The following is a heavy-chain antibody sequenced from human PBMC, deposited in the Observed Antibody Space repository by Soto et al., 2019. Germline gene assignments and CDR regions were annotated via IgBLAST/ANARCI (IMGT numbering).Heavy chain of an antibody. CDR3: ARDILSGGAYPDS. D-gene: IGHD3-10*01. Sequence: GGSLRLSCAASGFTFSTYTMNWVRQAPGKGLEWISSISSGSSYIYYAGSVKGRFTISRDNAKNSLFLQMNSLRADDTAVYYCARDILSGGAYPDSWGPGPKITVYS. CDR1: GFTFSTYT. J-gene: IGHJ5*02. V-gene: IGHV3-21*01. CDR2: ISSGSSYI.